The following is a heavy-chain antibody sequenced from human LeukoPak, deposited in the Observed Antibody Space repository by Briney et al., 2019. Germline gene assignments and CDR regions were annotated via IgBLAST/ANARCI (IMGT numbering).Heavy chain of an antibody. CDR3: ARAVAGFDY. Sequence: ASVTVSCKASGYTFTGYYMHWVRQATGQGLEWMGRINPNSGGTNHAQKFQGRVTMTRDTSISTAYMELSRLRSEDTAVYYCARAVAGFDYWGQGTLVTVSS. CDR2: INPNSGGT. V-gene: IGHV1-2*06. CDR1: GYTFTGYY. D-gene: IGHD6-19*01. J-gene: IGHJ4*02.